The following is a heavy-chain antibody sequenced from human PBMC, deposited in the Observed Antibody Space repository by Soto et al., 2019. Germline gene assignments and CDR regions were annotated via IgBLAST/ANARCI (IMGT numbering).Heavy chain of an antibody. CDR2: ITGSVSEA. CDR3: AKLRFLEWLVNLDV. CDR1: GFSVTSYA. D-gene: IGHD3-3*01. J-gene: IGHJ6*02. Sequence: PVGSLRLSCVASGFSVTSYAVTWVRQAPGKGLEWVSGITGSVSEAHYADSVKGRFTISRDNSRNTVYLQMNSLRAEDTAIYYCAKLRFLEWLVNLDVWGQGTTVTVS. V-gene: IGHV3-23*01.